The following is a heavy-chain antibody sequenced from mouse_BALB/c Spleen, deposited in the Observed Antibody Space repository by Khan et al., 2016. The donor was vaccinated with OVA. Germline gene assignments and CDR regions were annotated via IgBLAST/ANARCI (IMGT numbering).Heavy chain of an antibody. V-gene: IGHV9-3-1*01. CDR2: INTYTGEP. J-gene: IGHJ1*01. CDR1: GYTFTNYG. Sequence: IQLVQSGPELKKPGETVKISCKASGYTFTNYGMNWVKQAPGKGLKWMGWINTYTGEPTYADDFKGRFAFSLETSASTAYLQINNLKNEDTAEYFCARMKPYWYFDLWGAGTTVTVSS. CDR3: ARMKPYWYFDL.